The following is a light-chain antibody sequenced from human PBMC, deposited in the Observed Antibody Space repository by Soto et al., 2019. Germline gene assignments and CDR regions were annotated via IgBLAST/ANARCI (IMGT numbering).Light chain of an antibody. Sequence: DIVLTQSPGTLSLSPGERATLSCRARQSVSSTYLAWYQQKSGQAPRLLIYDASNRATGIPARFSGSGSGTDFTLTISSLQSEDFAVYYCQQYNNWPWTFGQGTKVDIK. V-gene: IGKV3D-15*01. CDR3: QQYNNWPWT. J-gene: IGKJ1*01. CDR2: DAS. CDR1: QSVSSTY.